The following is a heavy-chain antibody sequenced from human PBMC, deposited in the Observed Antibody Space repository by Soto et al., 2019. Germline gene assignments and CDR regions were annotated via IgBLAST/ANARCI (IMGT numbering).Heavy chain of an antibody. CDR2: IYYSGST. D-gene: IGHD6-6*01. V-gene: IGHV4-61*01. J-gene: IGHJ4*02. Sequence: KASETLSLTCTVSGGSVSSGSYYWSWIRQPPGKGLEWIGYIYYSGSTNYNPSLKSRVTISVDTSKNQFSLKLSSVTAADTAVYYCARGRTDIAARPFYFDYWGQGTLVTVSS. CDR1: GGSVSSGSYY. CDR3: ARGRTDIAARPFYFDY.